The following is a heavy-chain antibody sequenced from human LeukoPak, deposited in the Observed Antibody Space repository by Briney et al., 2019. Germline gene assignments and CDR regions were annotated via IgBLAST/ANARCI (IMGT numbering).Heavy chain of an antibody. Sequence: GGSLRLSCAASGFTFSSYNMNWVRQAPGKGLEWVSSISSTSRSYIYYAASVKGLFTISRDNAKNSLYLQMNSLRAEDTAVYYCAREHSGYDFPGRDYYYMDVWGKGTTVTVSS. J-gene: IGHJ6*03. CDR3: AREHSGYDFPGRDYYYMDV. D-gene: IGHD5-12*01. V-gene: IGHV3-21*01. CDR1: GFTFSSYN. CDR2: ISSTSRSYI.